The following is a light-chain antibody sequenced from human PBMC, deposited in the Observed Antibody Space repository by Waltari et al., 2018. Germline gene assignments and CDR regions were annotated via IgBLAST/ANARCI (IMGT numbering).Light chain of an antibody. CDR3: QQYGSSPGT. Sequence: EIVLTQSPRTLSLSPGERATLSCRASQSVSSNNLAWYQHKPGQAPRLLIYGASSRPTGIPDRFSGSGSGTDFTLTISRLEPGDFAMYYCQQYGSSPGTFGQGTKVEIK. CDR2: GAS. CDR1: QSVSSNN. J-gene: IGKJ1*01. V-gene: IGKV3-20*01.